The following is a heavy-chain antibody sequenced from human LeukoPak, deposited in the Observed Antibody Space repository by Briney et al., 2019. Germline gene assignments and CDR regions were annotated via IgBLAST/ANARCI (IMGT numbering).Heavy chain of an antibody. Sequence: SETLSLTCAVSGGSISRDTWWTWVRQPPGKGPEWIGEIYHSGSTNYNPSLKSRVTMSVDTSKNQFSLKLSSVTAADTAVYYCVRGGVPALVGTKVRRPWFDPWGQGTLVTVSS. D-gene: IGHD1-7*01. CDR2: IYHSGST. V-gene: IGHV4-4*02. J-gene: IGHJ5*02. CDR1: GGSISRDTW. CDR3: VRGGVPALVGTKVRRPWFDP.